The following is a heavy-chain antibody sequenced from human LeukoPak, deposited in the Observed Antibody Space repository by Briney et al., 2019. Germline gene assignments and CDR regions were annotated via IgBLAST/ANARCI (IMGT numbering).Heavy chain of an antibody. Sequence: APVKVPCKASGGTFSSYAISWVRQAPGQGLEWMGGIIPIFGTANYAQKFQGRVTITTDESTSTAYMELSSLRSEDTAVYYCARVRQLVSYYYYMDVWGKGTTVTVSS. J-gene: IGHJ6*03. CDR3: ARVRQLVSYYYYMDV. CDR2: IIPIFGTA. D-gene: IGHD6-6*01. V-gene: IGHV1-69*05. CDR1: GGTFSSYA.